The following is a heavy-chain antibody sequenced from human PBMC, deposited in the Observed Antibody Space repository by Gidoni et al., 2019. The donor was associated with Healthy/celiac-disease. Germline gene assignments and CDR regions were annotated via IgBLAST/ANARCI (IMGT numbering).Heavy chain of an antibody. Sequence: EVQPVESGGGLFQPAGSLRLSWADSGYTVRSNYMSGVRQAPGKGLEWVSVIYSCGSTYYAASVKGRFTISRQNSKTTLYLQMNSLRAEDTAVYYCARARSYDSSGYYADEYYFDYWGQGTLVTVSS. CDR1: GYTVRSNY. D-gene: IGHD3-22*01. CDR2: IYSCGST. CDR3: ARARSYDSSGYYADEYYFDY. J-gene: IGHJ4*02. V-gene: IGHV3-53*04.